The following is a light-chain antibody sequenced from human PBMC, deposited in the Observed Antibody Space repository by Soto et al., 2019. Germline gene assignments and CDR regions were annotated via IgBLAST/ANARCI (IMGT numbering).Light chain of an antibody. CDR1: ESVSSGY. V-gene: IGKV3-20*01. J-gene: IGKJ2*01. CDR2: GAI. CDR3: QQYGSSPPS. Sequence: EIVLTQSPGTLSLSPGERVTLSCRASESVSSGYVGWYQQKPGQAPRLVIFGAIGRATGIPDRFRGSGSGTDFTLTISSLEPEEFAAYYCQQYGSSPPSFGQGTKLESK.